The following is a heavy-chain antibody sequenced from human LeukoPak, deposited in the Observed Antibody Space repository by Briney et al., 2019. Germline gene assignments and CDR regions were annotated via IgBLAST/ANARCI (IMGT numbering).Heavy chain of an antibody. V-gene: IGHV1-58*01. CDR2: IVVGSGNT. CDR3: AAATTVTTVDAFDI. D-gene: IGHD4-17*01. CDR1: GFTFTSSA. Sequence: EASVKVSCMASGFTFTSSAVQWVRQARGQRLEWIGWIVVGSGNTNYAQKFQERVTITRDMSTSTAYMELSSLRSEDTAVYYCAAATTVTTVDAFDIWGQGTMVTVSS. J-gene: IGHJ3*02.